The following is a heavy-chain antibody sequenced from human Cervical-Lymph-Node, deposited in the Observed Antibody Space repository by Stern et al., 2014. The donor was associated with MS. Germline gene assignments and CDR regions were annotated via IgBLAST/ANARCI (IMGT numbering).Heavy chain of an antibody. J-gene: IGHJ4*02. CDR3: ASSKLVAATFDY. D-gene: IGHD2-15*01. V-gene: IGHV4-31*03. CDR2: IYNSGST. Sequence: VQLQESGPGLVKPSQTLSLTCTVSGGSISSGGYYWSWIRQHPGQGLEWSGYIYNSGSTYYNPSLKSRVTISVDASKNQFSLKLSSVTAADTAVYYCASSKLVAATFDYWGQGTLVTVSS. CDR1: GGSISSGGYY.